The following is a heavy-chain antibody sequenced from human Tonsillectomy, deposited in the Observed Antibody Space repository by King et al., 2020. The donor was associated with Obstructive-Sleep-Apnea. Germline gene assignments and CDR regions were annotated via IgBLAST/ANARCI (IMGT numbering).Heavy chain of an antibody. CDR2: IYHSGST. CDR1: GGSISSDNW. CDR3: ARSSSQYYYGMDV. J-gene: IGHJ6*02. V-gene: IGHV4-4*02. Sequence: VQLQESGPGLVKPSGTLSLTCAVSGGSISSDNWWSWVRQPPGKGLEWIGEIYHSGSTNYNPSLKSRVSISVDKSKNHFSLKLSSVTAADTAVYYCARSSSQYYYGMDVWGQGTTVAVSS.